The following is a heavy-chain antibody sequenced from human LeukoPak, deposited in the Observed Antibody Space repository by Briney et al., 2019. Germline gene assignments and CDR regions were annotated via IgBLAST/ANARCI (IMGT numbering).Heavy chain of an antibody. D-gene: IGHD3-22*01. V-gene: IGHV1-46*01. CDR1: AYIFTRYY. Sequence: ASVKVSCKASAYIFTRYYMHWVRQAPGQGLEWMGIINPSGGSTTYAQKFQGRVTMTRDTSTSTVYMELSSLRSEDTAVYYCATGRPDSSGWLSETSASWFAPWGQGTLVTVSS. J-gene: IGHJ5*02. CDR2: INPSGGST. CDR3: ATGRPDSSGWLSETSASWFAP.